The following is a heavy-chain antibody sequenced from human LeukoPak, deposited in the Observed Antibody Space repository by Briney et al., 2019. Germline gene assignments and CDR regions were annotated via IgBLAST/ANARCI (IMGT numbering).Heavy chain of an antibody. D-gene: IGHD2-15*01. CDR1: GYTLTELS. Sequence: ASVKVSCKVSGYTLTELSIHWVRQAPGKGLEWMGGFDPEDGETMYAQNFQGRVTMTEDTSTDTAYMGLSSLRSDDTAVYYCARGGRYCSGGSCLGIDYWGQGTLVTVSS. J-gene: IGHJ4*02. CDR3: ARGGRYCSGGSCLGIDY. CDR2: FDPEDGET. V-gene: IGHV1-24*01.